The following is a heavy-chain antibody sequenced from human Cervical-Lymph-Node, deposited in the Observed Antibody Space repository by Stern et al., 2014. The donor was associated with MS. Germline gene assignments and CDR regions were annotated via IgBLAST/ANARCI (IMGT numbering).Heavy chain of an antibody. J-gene: IGHJ4*02. D-gene: IGHD1-26*01. CDR1: GFIFRNYA. CDR2: ISFDGRDK. CDR3: AKGGSGSYLD. Sequence: VPLVESGGGVVQPGRSLRLSCAASGFIFRNYAAHWVRQPPAKGLEWVAIISFDGRDKYYTDSVKGRFTVSRDNSKNRLYLEMNSLRLEDTAVYYCAKGGSGSYLDWGQGSLVTVSS. V-gene: IGHV3-30*04.